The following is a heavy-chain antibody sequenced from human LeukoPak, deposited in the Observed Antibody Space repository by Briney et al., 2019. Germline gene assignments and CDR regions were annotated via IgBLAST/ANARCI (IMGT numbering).Heavy chain of an antibody. Sequence: GGSLRLSCAASGFTFRDFGMNWVRQTPRKGLEWISHINGGGDSAHYADFVKGRFTISRDNSQNTLYVQMTSLRTEDTAIYYCVKGPYYESPALDSWGQGTLVTVSS. D-gene: IGHD3-16*01. CDR1: GFTFRDFG. CDR3: VKGPYYESPALDS. J-gene: IGHJ4*02. V-gene: IGHV3-23*01. CDR2: INGGGDSA.